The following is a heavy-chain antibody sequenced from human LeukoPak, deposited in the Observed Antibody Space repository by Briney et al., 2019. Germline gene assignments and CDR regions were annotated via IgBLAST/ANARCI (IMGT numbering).Heavy chain of an antibody. D-gene: IGHD2-2*02. CDR3: ARIVVPAATPYWYFDL. V-gene: IGHV1-18*01. Sequence: ASVKVSCKASGYTFTSYGISWVRQAPGQGLEWMGWISAYNGNTNYAQKLQGRVTMTTDTSTSTAYMELRSLRSDHTAVYYCARIVVPAATPYWYFDLWGRGTLVTVSS. CDR2: ISAYNGNT. J-gene: IGHJ2*01. CDR1: GYTFTSYG.